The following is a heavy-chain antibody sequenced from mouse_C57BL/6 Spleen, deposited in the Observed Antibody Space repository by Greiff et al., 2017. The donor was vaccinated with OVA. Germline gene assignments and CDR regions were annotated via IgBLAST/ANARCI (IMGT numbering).Heavy chain of an antibody. D-gene: IGHD1-1*01. J-gene: IGHJ2*01. Sequence: QVQLQQPGAELVKPGASVKLSCKASGYTFTSYWMHWVKQRPGRGLEWIGMIDPNSGGTKYNEKFKSKATLTVDKPSSTAYMQLSRRTSEDSAGYYCARLELWGRSYILDYWGQGTTLTVSS. CDR3: ARLELWGRSYILDY. V-gene: IGHV1-72*01. CDR1: GYTFTSYW. CDR2: IDPNSGGT.